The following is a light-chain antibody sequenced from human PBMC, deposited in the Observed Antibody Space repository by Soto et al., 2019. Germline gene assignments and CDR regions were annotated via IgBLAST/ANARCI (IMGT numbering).Light chain of an antibody. CDR3: QQYGSSPLLT. V-gene: IGKV3-20*01. CDR1: QSVSSSY. Sequence: EIVLTQSPGTLSLSPGERATLSCRASQSVSSSYLAWYQQKPGQAPRLLIDCASSRATGIPDRISGSGCGTDFTLTISRLEPEDFAVYYCQQYGSSPLLTFGGGTKVEIK. CDR2: CAS. J-gene: IGKJ4*01.